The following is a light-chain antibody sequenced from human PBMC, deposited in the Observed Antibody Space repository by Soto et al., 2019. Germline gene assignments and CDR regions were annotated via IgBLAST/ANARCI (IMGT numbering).Light chain of an antibody. CDR3: QQYGDSPWT. Sequence: EIVLTQSPGTLSLSPGERATRSCRASQSVRNSHLAWYQQKPGQPPRLLISRAASRAPGIPDRFSGSGSGTGFTLSISKLEPEDSALYYCQQYGDSPWTFGLGTKVDIK. V-gene: IGKV3-20*01. CDR1: QSVRNSH. CDR2: RAA. J-gene: IGKJ1*01.